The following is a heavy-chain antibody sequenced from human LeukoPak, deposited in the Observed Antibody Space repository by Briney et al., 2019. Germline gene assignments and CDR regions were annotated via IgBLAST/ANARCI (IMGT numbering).Heavy chain of an antibody. D-gene: IGHD6-19*01. CDR1: GGSISSSSYY. V-gene: IGHV4-39*02. J-gene: IGHJ4*02. CDR2: IFYSGST. Sequence: SETLSLTCTVSGGSISSSSYYWGWIRQPTGKGLEWIGNIFYSGSTYYNPSLKSRVTISVDTSKNQFSLKLSSVTAAGTAVYYCATDGKYYSSGDYWGQGTLVTVSS. CDR3: ATDGKYYSSGDY.